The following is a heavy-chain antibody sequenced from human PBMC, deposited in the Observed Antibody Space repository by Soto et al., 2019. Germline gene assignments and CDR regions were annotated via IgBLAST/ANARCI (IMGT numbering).Heavy chain of an antibody. CDR1: GFTFDDYA. J-gene: IGHJ6*03. Sequence: SLRLSCAASGFTFDDYAMHWVRQAPGKGLEWVSGISWNSGSIGYADSVKGRFTISRDNAKNSLYLQMNSLRAEDTALYYCGSTNYNPSLKSRVTISVDTSKNQFSLKLSSVTAADTAVYYCARHPSGRYCSGGSCYKNYYYYYMDVWGKGTTVTVSS. V-gene: IGHV3-9*01. CDR3: GSTNYNPSLKSRVTISVDTSKNQFSLKLSSVTAADTAVYYCARHPSGRYCSGGSCYKNYYYYYMDV. CDR2: ISWNSGSI. D-gene: IGHD3-10*01.